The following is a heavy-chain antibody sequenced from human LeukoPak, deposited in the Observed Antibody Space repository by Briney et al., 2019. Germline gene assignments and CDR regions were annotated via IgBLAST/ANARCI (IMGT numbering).Heavy chain of an antibody. CDR3: ARLSGSYWGAFDI. CDR2: IYYSGST. Sequence: PSETLSLTCTVSGGSISGYYWSWLRQPPGKGLEWIGYIYYSGSTNYNPSLKSRVAISVDTSKNQFSLKLSSVTAADTAVYYCARLSGSYWGAFDIWGQGTMVTVSS. D-gene: IGHD1-26*01. J-gene: IGHJ3*02. CDR1: GGSISGYY. V-gene: IGHV4-59*01.